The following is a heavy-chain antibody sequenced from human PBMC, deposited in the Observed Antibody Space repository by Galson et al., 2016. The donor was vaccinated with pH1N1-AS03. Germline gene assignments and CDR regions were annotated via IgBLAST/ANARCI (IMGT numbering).Heavy chain of an antibody. Sequence: ETLSLTCAVSGGSVSDNNWWSWVRQPPGKGLEWIGEVHYSGATSYNPSLNSRVTMSIDKSNNQFSLNLGSVTAADTAVYFCASAGYHTPGYHYWGQGALVTVSS. V-gene: IGHV4-4*01. CDR2: VHYSGAT. D-gene: IGHD3-16*02. CDR1: GGSVSDNNW. J-gene: IGHJ4*02. CDR3: ASAGYHTPGYHY.